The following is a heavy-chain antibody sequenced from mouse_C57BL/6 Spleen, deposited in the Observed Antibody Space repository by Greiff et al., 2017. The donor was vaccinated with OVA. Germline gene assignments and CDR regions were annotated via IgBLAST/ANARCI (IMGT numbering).Heavy chain of an antibody. CDR1: GYTFTSYW. J-gene: IGHJ4*01. CDR3: ASAYYSNLYAMDY. Sequence: QVQLQQPGAELVRPGSSVKLSCKASGYTFTSYWMHWVKQRPIQGLEWIGNIDPSDSETHYNQKFKDKATLTVDKSSSTAYMQLSSLTSEDSAVYYCASAYYSNLYAMDYWGQGTSVTVSS. CDR2: IDPSDSET. V-gene: IGHV1-52*01. D-gene: IGHD2-5*01.